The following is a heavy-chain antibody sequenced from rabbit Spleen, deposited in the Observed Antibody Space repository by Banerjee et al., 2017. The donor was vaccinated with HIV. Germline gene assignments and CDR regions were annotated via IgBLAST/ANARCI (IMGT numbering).Heavy chain of an antibody. CDR1: GFSFSSYYY. Sequence: QSLEESGGDLVKPGASLTLTCTASGFSFSSYYYMCWVRQAPGKGLEWIACIYGGWSDSTYYASWAKGRFTISKTSSTTVTLQMTSLTVADTATYFCLRDPYGDYGAIDLWGPGTLVTVS. D-gene: IGHD2-1*01. CDR2: IYGGWSDST. J-gene: IGHJ4*01. CDR3: LRDPYGDYGAIDL. V-gene: IGHV1S40*01.